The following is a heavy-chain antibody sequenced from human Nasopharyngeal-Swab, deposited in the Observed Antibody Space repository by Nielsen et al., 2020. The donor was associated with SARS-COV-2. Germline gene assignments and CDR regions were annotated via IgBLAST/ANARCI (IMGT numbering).Heavy chain of an antibody. CDR1: GFTFSSYA. CDR3: ARESDPYSSSWYPEAAFDI. J-gene: IGHJ3*02. V-gene: IGHV3-30-3*01. Sequence: GGSLTLSCAASGFTFSSYAMHWVRQAPGKGLEWVAVISYDGSNKYYADSVKGRFTISRDNSKNTLYLQMNSLRAEDTAVYYCARESDPYSSSWYPEAAFDIWGQGTMVTVSS. CDR2: ISYDGSNK. D-gene: IGHD6-13*01.